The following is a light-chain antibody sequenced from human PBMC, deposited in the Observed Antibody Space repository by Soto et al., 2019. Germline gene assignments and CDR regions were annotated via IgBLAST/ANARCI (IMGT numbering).Light chain of an antibody. V-gene: IGLV2-14*03. CDR1: STDVGGYYF. CDR3: SAYTSSSTLGV. Sequence: QSALTQPASVSGSPGQSITISCTGTSTDVGGYYFVSWYQQHPGKAPKLIIYDVTKRPSGVSNRFAGSKSGNTASLTISGLQAEDEAVYHCSAYTSSSTLGVFGGGTKRTVL. CDR2: DVT. J-gene: IGLJ3*02.